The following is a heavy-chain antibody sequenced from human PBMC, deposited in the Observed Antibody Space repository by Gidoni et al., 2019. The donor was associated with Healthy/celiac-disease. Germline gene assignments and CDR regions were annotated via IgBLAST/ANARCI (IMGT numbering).Heavy chain of an antibody. J-gene: IGHJ4*02. D-gene: IGHD6-13*01. CDR2: IPYDGSNK. CDR1: GFTFSSYA. V-gene: IGHV3-30-3*01. Sequence: QVQLVESGEGLVQPGRSLSLSCAAPGFTFSSYAMHWVRQAPGKGLEWVAVIPYDGSNKYYADSVKGRFTIARDNSKNTLYLQMNSLRAEDTAVYYCARAPWSAALDYWGQGTLVTVSS. CDR3: ARAPWSAALDY.